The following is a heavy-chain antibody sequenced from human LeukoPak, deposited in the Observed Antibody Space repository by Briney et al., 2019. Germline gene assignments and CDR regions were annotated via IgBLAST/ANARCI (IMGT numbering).Heavy chain of an antibody. J-gene: IGHJ5*02. CDR3: AGNIVVVPAASKNWFGP. Sequence: PSETLSLTRTVSGGSISSYYWSWIRQPPGKGLEWIGYIYYSGSTNYNPSLKSRVTISVDTSKNQFSLKLSSVTAADTAVYYCAGNIVVVPAASKNWFGPWGQGTLVTVSS. V-gene: IGHV4-59*01. D-gene: IGHD2-2*01. CDR2: IYYSGST. CDR1: GGSISSYY.